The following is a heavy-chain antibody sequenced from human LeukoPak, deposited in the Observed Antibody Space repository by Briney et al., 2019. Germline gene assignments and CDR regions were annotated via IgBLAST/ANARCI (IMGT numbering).Heavy chain of an antibody. V-gene: IGHV3-9*03. CDR3: AKEGTNGEYFQH. CDR1: GFTFDDYA. CDR2: ISWNSGGI. Sequence: GGSLRLSCAASGFTFDDYAMHWVRQAPGKGLEWVSGISWNSGGIGYADSVKGRFTISGDNAKNSLYLQMNSLRAEDMALYYCAKEGTNGEYFQHWGQGTLVTVSS. D-gene: IGHD3-10*01. J-gene: IGHJ1*01.